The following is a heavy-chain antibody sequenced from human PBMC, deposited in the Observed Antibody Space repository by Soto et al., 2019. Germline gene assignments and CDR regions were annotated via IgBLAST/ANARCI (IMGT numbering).Heavy chain of an antibody. J-gene: IGHJ6*02. V-gene: IGHV3-7*01. CDR2: IKRDGSEK. CDR3: ARDPLGYYGSGSYPMDV. CDR1: GFTFSGYA. Sequence: GGSLRLSCAASGFTFSGYALHWVRQAPGKGLEWVANIKRDGSEKYYVDSVKGRFSISRDNAKNSLYLQMNSLRVEDTAVYYCARDPLGYYGSGSYPMDVWGQGTTVTVSS. D-gene: IGHD3-10*01.